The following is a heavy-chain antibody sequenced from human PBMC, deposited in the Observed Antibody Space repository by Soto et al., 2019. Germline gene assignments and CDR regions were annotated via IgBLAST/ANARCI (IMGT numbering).Heavy chain of an antibody. Sequence: PSQTLSLTCAISGDSVSSNSAAWNWIRQSPSRGLEWLGRTYYRSKWYNDYAVSVKSRITINPDTSKNQFSLQLNSVTPEDTAVYYCARDLAVAGHHLKWFDPWGQGTLVTVSS. J-gene: IGHJ5*02. CDR3: ARDLAVAGHHLKWFDP. D-gene: IGHD6-19*01. CDR1: GDSVSSNSAA. V-gene: IGHV6-1*01. CDR2: TYYRSKWYN.